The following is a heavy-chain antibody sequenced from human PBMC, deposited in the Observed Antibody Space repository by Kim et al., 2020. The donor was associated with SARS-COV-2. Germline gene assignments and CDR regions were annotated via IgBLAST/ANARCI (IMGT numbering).Heavy chain of an antibody. CDR2: ISWNSGSI. D-gene: IGHD3-16*02. J-gene: IGHJ3*02. CDR1: GFTFDDYA. CDR3: AKAVQKVIVYDAFDI. V-gene: IGHV3-9*01. Sequence: GGSLRLSCAASGFTFDDYAMHWVRQAPGKGLEWVSGISWNSGSIGYADSVKGRFTISRDNAKNSLYLQMNSLRAEDTALYYCAKAVQKVIVYDAFDIWGQGTMVTVSS.